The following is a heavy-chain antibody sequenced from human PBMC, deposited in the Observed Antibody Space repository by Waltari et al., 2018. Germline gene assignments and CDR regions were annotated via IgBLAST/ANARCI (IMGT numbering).Heavy chain of an antibody. CDR3: AREVDGRLDY. V-gene: IGHV4-61*09. CDR1: GGSISSGSYY. CDR2: IYTSGST. J-gene: IGHJ4*02. D-gene: IGHD1-1*01. Sequence: QVQLQESGPGVVKPSHTLSTTCTVSGGSISSGSYYWSWIRQPAEKGLEWMGYIYTSGSTNYIPSLKSRVTISVDTSKNQFSLKLSSVTAADTAVYYCAREVDGRLDYWGQGTLVTVSS.